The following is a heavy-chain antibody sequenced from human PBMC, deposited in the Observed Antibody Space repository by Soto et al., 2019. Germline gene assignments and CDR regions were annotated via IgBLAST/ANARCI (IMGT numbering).Heavy chain of an antibody. V-gene: IGHV4-34*01. D-gene: IGHD3-10*01. CDR1: GGSFSGYY. CDR3: ARGRYGSGSYWAKNWFDP. Sequence: PSETLSLTCAVYGGSFSGYYWSWIRQPPGKGLEWIGEINHSGSTNYNPSLKSRVTISVDTSKNQFSLKLSSVTAADTAVYYCARGRYGSGSYWAKNWFDPWGQGTLVTVSS. CDR2: INHSGST. J-gene: IGHJ5*02.